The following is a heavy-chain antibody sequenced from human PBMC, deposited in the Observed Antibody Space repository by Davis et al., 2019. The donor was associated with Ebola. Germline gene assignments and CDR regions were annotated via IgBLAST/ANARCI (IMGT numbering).Heavy chain of an antibody. V-gene: IGHV3-23*01. D-gene: IGHD1-26*01. CDR2: ISSGGGAP. Sequence: GGSLRLSCTASGFTFSTYAMGWVRQAPGKGLEWVSDISSGGGAPYYADSVKGRFTTFRDNLKNTLYLQMNSLRADDTAVYYCAKQRGVGAIDYDYWGRGTVVTVSS. J-gene: IGHJ4*02. CDR1: GFTFSTYA. CDR3: AKQRGVGAIDYDY.